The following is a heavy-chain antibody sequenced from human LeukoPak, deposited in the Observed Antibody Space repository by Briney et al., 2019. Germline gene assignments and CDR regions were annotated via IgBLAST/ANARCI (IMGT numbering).Heavy chain of an antibody. CDR2: IIPIFGTA. CDR1: GGTFSSYA. CDR3: GAEGTTSFDY. D-gene: IGHD4-11*01. J-gene: IGHJ4*02. V-gene: IGHV1-69*01. Sequence: ASVKVSCKASGGTFSSYAISWVRQAPGQGLEWMGGIIPIFGTANYAQKFQGRVTITADESTSTAYMELSGLRSEDTAVYYCGAEGTTSFDYWGQGTLVTVSS.